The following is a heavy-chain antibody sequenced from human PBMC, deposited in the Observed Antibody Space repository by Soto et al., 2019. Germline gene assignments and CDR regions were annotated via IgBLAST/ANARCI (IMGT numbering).Heavy chain of an antibody. CDR1: GFTFSNYA. CDR3: AKGSATSRPYYFDY. V-gene: IGHV3-23*01. Sequence: GGSLRLSCAASGFTFSNYAMSWVRQAPGKGLEWVAAIIGAGDDTFHADSVKGRLTISRDNSKNTLFLQMNSLRADDTALYYCAKGSATSRPYYFDYWGQGTLVTVSS. J-gene: IGHJ4*02. CDR2: IIGAGDDT.